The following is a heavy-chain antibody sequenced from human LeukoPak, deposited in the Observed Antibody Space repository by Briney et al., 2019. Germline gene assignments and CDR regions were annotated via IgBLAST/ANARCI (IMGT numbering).Heavy chain of an antibody. CDR3: ARRGHGDYADY. CDR2: LYYTGTT. J-gene: IGHJ4*02. D-gene: IGHD4-17*01. V-gene: IGHV4-59*01. Sequence: SETLSLTCTVSGGSITAYSWSWIRQPPGKGLEWIGYLYYTGTTTYNPSLKSRLTMSVDSSKNQFSLKLRSVTAADKALYYCARRGHGDYADYWGQGSLVTVSS. CDR1: GGSITAYS.